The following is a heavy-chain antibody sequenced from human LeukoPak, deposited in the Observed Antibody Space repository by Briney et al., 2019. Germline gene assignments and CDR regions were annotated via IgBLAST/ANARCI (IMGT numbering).Heavy chain of an antibody. CDR3: ARDRSVDYFDS. V-gene: IGHV3-33*01. CDR2: ICYDGSCK. J-gene: IGHJ4*02. Sequence: GGSLRLSCAASRFTFSNHGMHWVRQAPGKGLEWVAVICYDGSCKYYADSVRGRFTISRDNSKNTLYLQINSLRLEDTAVYYCARDRSVDYFDSWGQGTLVTVSS. CDR1: RFTFSNHG.